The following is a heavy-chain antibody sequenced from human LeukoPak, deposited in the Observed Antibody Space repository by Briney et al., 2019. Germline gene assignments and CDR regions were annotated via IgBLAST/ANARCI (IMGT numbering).Heavy chain of an antibody. CDR1: GFTFSRYY. V-gene: IGHV3-74*01. CDR3: TRVFVGDEYSSSGY. J-gene: IGHJ4*02. D-gene: IGHD6-13*01. Sequence: PGGSLRLSCAASGFTFSRYYMHWVRQAPGKGLVWFSRINSDGRSTTYADSVRGRFTVSRDNAKNTLYLQMNSLKVEDTAMYYCTRVFVGDEYSSSGYWGQGTLVTVSS. CDR2: INSDGRST.